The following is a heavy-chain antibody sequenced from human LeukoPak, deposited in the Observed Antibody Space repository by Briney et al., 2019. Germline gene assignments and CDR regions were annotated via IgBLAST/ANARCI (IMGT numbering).Heavy chain of an antibody. CDR1: GSTFTTYW. Sequence: GESLKISCQGSGSTFTTYWIGWVRQMPGKGLEWMGIIHPGDSDIRYSPSFKGQVTISADKSISTAYLQWSNLKASDTAMYYCARQITISHFDYWGRGTLVTVSS. V-gene: IGHV5-51*01. CDR3: ARQITISHFDY. CDR2: IHPGDSDI. J-gene: IGHJ2*01. D-gene: IGHD3-3*01.